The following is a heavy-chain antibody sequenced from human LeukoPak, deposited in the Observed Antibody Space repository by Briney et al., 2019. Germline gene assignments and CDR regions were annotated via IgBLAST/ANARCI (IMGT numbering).Heavy chain of an antibody. CDR2: INPNSGGT. CDR3: ARGVSSWLQLRKTGFDY. J-gene: IGHJ4*02. V-gene: IGHV1-2*02. CDR1: GYTFTGYY. D-gene: IGHD5-24*01. Sequence: GASVKVSCKASGYTFTGYYMHWARQAPGQGLEWMGWINPNSGGTNYAQKFQGRVTMTRDTSISTAYMELSRLRSDDTAVYYCARGVSSWLQLRKTGFDYWGQGTLVTVSS.